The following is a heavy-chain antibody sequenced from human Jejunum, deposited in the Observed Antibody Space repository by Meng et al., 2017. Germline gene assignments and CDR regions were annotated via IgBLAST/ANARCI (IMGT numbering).Heavy chain of an antibody. CDR1: GASVTNDNW. J-gene: IGHJ4*02. Sequence: QVRLQESGPGLVKPSGTLSLTCSVSGASVTNDNWWSWVRQPPGKGLEWIGEIFHTGIINYNPSLKSRVTISLDTSKNQFSLELSSVTAADTAVYYCARGSIADRLSDWGQGTLVTVSS. CDR3: ARGSIADRLSD. D-gene: IGHD6-6*01. CDR2: IFHTGII. V-gene: IGHV4-4*02.